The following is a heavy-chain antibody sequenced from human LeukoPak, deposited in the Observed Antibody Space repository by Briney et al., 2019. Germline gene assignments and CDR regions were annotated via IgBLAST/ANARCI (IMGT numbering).Heavy chain of an antibody. Sequence: SVKVSCKASGYTFTSYDISWVRQAPGQGLEWMGGIIPIFGTANYAQKFQGRVTITADESTSTAYMELSSLRSEDTAVYYCAREPYDSSGYDYYYYYMDVWGKGTTVTVSS. CDR2: IIPIFGTA. J-gene: IGHJ6*03. CDR3: AREPYDSSGYDYYYYYMDV. CDR1: GYTFTSYD. D-gene: IGHD3-22*01. V-gene: IGHV1-69*13.